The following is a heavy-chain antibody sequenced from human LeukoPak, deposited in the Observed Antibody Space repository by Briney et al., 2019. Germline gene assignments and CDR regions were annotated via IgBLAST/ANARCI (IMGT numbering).Heavy chain of an antibody. CDR2: IYTSGST. CDR3: ARGALTGIYNWFDP. J-gene: IGHJ5*02. Sequence: PSETLSLTCTVSGGSISNSYCNWIRQPAGKGLEWIGHIYTSGSTSYNPSLKSRVTMSVDTSKNQFSLKLTSVTAADTAVYYCARGALTGIYNWFDPWGQGTLVTVSS. D-gene: IGHD7-27*01. CDR1: GGSISNSY. V-gene: IGHV4-4*07.